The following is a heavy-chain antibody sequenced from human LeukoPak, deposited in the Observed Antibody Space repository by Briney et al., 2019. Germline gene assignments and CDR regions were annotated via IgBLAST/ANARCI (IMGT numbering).Heavy chain of an antibody. J-gene: IGHJ4*02. CDR3: ASGLVAYYYDSSGYPDPYYFDY. Sequence: SVKVSCKASGYTFTSYGISWVRQAPGQGLEWMGGIIPIFGTANYAQKFQGRVTITADESTSTAYMELSSLRSEDTAVYYCASGLVAYYYDSSGYPDPYYFDYWGQGTLVTVSS. CDR1: GYTFTSYG. CDR2: IIPIFGTA. D-gene: IGHD3-22*01. V-gene: IGHV1-69*13.